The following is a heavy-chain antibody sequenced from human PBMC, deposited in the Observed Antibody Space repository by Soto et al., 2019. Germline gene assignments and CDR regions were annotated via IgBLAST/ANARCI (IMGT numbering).Heavy chain of an antibody. CDR3: VSGDYGVGLAY. Sequence: GGSLRLSCAASGFTVSSNHMTWVRQAPGRGPEWVSHTDSDGSFTTYADSVKGRFTISRDNAKSTLFLQMNSLRAEDTAVYYCVSGDYGVGLAYWSRGTLVTVSS. J-gene: IGHJ4*02. D-gene: IGHD3-10*01. CDR2: TDSDGSFT. CDR1: GFTVSSNH. V-gene: IGHV3-74*01.